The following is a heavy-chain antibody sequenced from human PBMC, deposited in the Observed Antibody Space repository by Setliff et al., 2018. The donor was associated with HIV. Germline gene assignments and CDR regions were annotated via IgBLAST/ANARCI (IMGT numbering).Heavy chain of an antibody. CDR1: GYTFTSYG. CDR2: ISASSDNT. J-gene: IGHJ3*02. CDR3: ARGQLDRHLRNDVPFDI. Sequence: ASVKVSCKASGYTFTSYGISWVRQAPGQGLEWMGWISASSDNTNYAQKFQGRVTLTTDTSTNTVYMELKSLRSDDTAVYFCARGQLDRHLRNDVPFDIWGQGTMVTVSS. V-gene: IGHV1-18*01. D-gene: IGHD1-1*01.